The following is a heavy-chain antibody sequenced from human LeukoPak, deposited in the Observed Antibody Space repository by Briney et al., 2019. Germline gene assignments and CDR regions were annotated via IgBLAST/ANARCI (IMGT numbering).Heavy chain of an antibody. J-gene: IGHJ4*02. D-gene: IGHD3-10*01. Sequence: GRSLRLSCSASGFTFSSYAMHWVRQPPGKGLEYVSAISTNGGSTNYADSVKGRFTISRDNSKNTLYLQMSSLRAEDRAVYYCVKDRRGYYGSGSYGDYWGQGTLVTVSS. CDR2: ISTNGGST. CDR3: VKDRRGYYGSGSYGDY. V-gene: IGHV3-64D*06. CDR1: GFTFSSYA.